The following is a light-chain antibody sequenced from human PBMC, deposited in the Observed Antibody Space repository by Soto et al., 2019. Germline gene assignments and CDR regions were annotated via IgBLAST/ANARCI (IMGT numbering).Light chain of an antibody. Sequence: EIVLTQSPGTLALSPGERATLSCRASQSVSLNYLAWYQQKPGQTPRLLIYCASSRATGIPDRVSAGGSGTDFTLTITRLEPEDFAVYYCQQYGSSPYTFGQGTRLEI. CDR2: CAS. CDR3: QQYGSSPYT. CDR1: QSVSLNY. J-gene: IGKJ2*01. V-gene: IGKV3-20*01.